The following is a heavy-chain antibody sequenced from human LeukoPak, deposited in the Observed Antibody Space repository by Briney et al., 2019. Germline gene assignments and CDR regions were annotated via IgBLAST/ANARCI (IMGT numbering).Heavy chain of an antibody. CDR1: GYTFTGYY. CDR2: INPNSGGT. Sequence: ASVKVSCKASGYTFTGYYMHWVRQAPGQGLEWMGWINPNSGGTNYAQKFQGRVTMTRDTTISTAYMELSRLRSDDTAVYYRAQLGYCSSTSCYTGHYYYMDVWGKGTTVTVSS. CDR3: AQLGYCSSTSCYTGHYYYMDV. V-gene: IGHV1-2*02. D-gene: IGHD2-2*02. J-gene: IGHJ6*03.